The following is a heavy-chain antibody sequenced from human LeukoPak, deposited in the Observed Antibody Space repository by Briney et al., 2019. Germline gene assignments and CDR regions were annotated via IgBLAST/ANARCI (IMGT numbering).Heavy chain of an antibody. Sequence: SETLSLTCTVSGGSISSSSYYWGWIPQPPGQGLEWIGSIYYSGSTYYNPSLKSRVTISVDTSKNQFSLKLSSVTAADTAVYYCARNGWFGELLYYFDYWGQGTLVTVSS. CDR1: GGSISSSSYY. CDR3: ARNGWFGELLYYFDY. J-gene: IGHJ4*02. D-gene: IGHD3-10*01. V-gene: IGHV4-39*01. CDR2: IYYSGST.